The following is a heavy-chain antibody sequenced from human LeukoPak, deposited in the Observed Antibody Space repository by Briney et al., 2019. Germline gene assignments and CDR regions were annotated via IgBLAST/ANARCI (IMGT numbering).Heavy chain of an antibody. D-gene: IGHD4-17*01. Sequence: PGGSLRLSCAASGFTFSSYSMNWVRQAPGKGLEWVSSISSSSSYIYYADSVKGRFTISRDNAKNSLYLQMNSLRAEDTAVYYCARDYGDYAVYFDYWGQGTLLTVSS. CDR1: GFTFSSYS. J-gene: IGHJ4*02. CDR2: ISSSSSYI. V-gene: IGHV3-21*01. CDR3: ARDYGDYAVYFDY.